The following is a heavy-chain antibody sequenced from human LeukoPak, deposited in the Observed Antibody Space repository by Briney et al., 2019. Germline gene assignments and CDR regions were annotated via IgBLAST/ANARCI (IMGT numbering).Heavy chain of an antibody. CDR3: ARDLHQDYFDY. Sequence: GGSLRLSCAASGFTVSSNYMSWVRQAPGKGLEWVSVIYSGGSTYYADSVMGRFTISRDNSKNTLYLQMNSLRAEDTAVYYCARDLHQDYFDYWGQGTLVTVSS. CDR2: IYSGGST. V-gene: IGHV3-66*01. CDR1: GFTVSSNY. J-gene: IGHJ4*02.